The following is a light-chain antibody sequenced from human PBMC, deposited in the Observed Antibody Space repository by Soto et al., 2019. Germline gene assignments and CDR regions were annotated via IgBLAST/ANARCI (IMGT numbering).Light chain of an antibody. CDR2: GAS. CDR3: QQYDNWPIT. V-gene: IGKV3-15*01. CDR1: QSVSSK. Sequence: EIVMTQSPATLSVSPGERATLSCRASQSVSSKLAWYQQKPGQAPRLLIYGASTRATGIPARFSGGGSGTECTLTISSLQSEDFAVYYCQQYDNWPITFGQGTRLDIK. J-gene: IGKJ5*01.